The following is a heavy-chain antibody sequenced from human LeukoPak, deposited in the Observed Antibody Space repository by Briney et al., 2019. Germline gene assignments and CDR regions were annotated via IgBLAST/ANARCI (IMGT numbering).Heavy chain of an antibody. J-gene: IGHJ3*02. CDR2: IYYSGST. CDR3: AKSARGHNPRGWEPDAFDI. CDR1: GGSISSYY. D-gene: IGHD6-19*01. V-gene: IGHV4-59*08. Sequence: KPSETLSLTCTVSGGSISSYYWSWIRQPPGKGLEWIGHIYYSGSTNYNPSLKSRVTISIDTSKNQFSLKLTSLTAADTAVYYCAKSARGHNPRGWEPDAFDIWGQGTMVTVSS.